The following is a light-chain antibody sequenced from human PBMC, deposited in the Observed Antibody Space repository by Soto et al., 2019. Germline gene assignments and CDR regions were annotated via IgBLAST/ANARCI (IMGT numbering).Light chain of an antibody. Sequence: EIVLTQSPATLSLSPGERASLSCRASQSVSTYLAWYQHKSGQAPSLLIYDASNRATGVPVRFIGSGSGTDFTLTISSLEPEDFAVYYCQQRSDWPPLTFGGGTMV. CDR2: DAS. V-gene: IGKV3-11*01. J-gene: IGKJ4*01. CDR1: QSVSTY. CDR3: QQRSDWPPLT.